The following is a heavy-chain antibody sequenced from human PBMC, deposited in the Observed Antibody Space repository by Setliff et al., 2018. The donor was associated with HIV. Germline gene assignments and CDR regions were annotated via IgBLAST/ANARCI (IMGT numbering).Heavy chain of an antibody. J-gene: IGHJ4*02. D-gene: IGHD3-10*01. CDR2: IYNSGGT. CDR1: GYFINIGHY. CDR3: ARDLAWPGYFDY. Sequence: PSETLSLTCRVSGYFINIGHYCGWLRQSPGKGLEWIGTIYNSGGTYSNPSLKSRVTISVDKSKNKFSLKLSSVTAADTAVYYCARDLAWPGYFDYWGQGTLVTVSS. V-gene: IGHV4-38-2*02.